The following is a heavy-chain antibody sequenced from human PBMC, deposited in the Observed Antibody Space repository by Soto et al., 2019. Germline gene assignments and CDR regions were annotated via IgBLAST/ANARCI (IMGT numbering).Heavy chain of an antibody. D-gene: IGHD2-15*01. V-gene: IGHV3-23*01. J-gene: IGHJ4*02. CDR3: ARGGYCSGGTCWNSDY. Sequence: EVQLLESGGGLVQPRGSLRLSCAASGFTFSSYAMSWVRQAPGKGLEWVSAISGSGGSTYYADSVKGRFTISRDNSKNTLYLQMNSLRAEDTAVYYCARGGYCSGGTCWNSDYWGQGTLVTVSS. CDR1: GFTFSSYA. CDR2: ISGSGGST.